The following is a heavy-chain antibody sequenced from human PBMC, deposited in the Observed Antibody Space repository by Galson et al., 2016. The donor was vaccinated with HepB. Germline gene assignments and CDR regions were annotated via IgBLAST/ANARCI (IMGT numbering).Heavy chain of an antibody. CDR2: ISGDGVT. CDR1: GFTFGSYW. J-gene: IGHJ4*02. D-gene: IGHD3-10*01. CDR3: ARRRGNTNFDY. V-gene: IGHV3-53*01. Sequence: SLRLSCAASGFTFGSYWMHWVRQAPGKGLEWVSLISGDGVTYYADSVKGRFTISRDHSDNSLYLQMNSLRAEDTAVYYCARRRGNTNFDYWGQGTLVSVSA.